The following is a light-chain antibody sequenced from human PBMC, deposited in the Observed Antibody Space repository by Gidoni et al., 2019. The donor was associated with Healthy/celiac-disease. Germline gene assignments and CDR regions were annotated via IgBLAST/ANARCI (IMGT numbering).Light chain of an antibody. V-gene: IGKV3-11*01. J-gene: IGKJ4*01. CDR1: QSVSSY. Sequence: EIVLTQSPATRSLSPGERATLSCRASQSVSSYLAWYQQKPGQAPRLLIYDASNSATGIPARFSGSGFGTDFSLTISSLEPEDFVVYYCQQRSNWPLLTFGGGTKVEIK. CDR2: DAS. CDR3: QQRSNWPLLT.